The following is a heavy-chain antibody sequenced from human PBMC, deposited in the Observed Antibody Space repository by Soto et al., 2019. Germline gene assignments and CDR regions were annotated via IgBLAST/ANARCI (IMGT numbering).Heavy chain of an antibody. CDR2: INPSGGST. CDR3: ARDGSKDIVVVPATSWFDP. D-gene: IGHD2-2*01. V-gene: IGHV1-46*03. Sequence: ASVKVSCKASGYTFTSYYMHWVRQAPGQGLEWMGIINPSGGSTSYAQKFQGRVTMTRDTSTSTVYMELSSRRSEDTAAYYCARDGSKDIVVVPATSWFDPWGQGTLVTVSS. CDR1: GYTFTSYY. J-gene: IGHJ5*02.